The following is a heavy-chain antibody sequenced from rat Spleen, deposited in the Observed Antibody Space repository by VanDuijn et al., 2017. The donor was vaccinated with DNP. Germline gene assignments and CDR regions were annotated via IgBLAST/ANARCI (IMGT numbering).Heavy chain of an antibody. CDR2: IIYDGSRT. Sequence: EVQLVESGGGLVQPGRSLKLSCAASGFTFRDYNMAWVRQAPKKGLEWVATIIYDGSRTYYRDSVKGRFTISRDDAKNTQYLQMDSLRSEDTATYYCVRHEDSSSHIYGFAYWGHGTLVTVSS. CDR1: GFTFRDYN. V-gene: IGHV5S10*01. D-gene: IGHD1-2*01. J-gene: IGHJ3*01. CDR3: VRHEDSSSHIYGFAY.